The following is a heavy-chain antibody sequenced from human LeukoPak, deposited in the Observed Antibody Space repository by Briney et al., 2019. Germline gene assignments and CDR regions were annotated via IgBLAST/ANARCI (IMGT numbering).Heavy chain of an antibody. CDR2: IYYSGST. J-gene: IGHJ3*02. Sequence: SETLSLTCTVSGGSISSGDYYWSWIRQPPGKGLEWIEYIYYSGSTYYNPSLKSRVTISVDTSKNQFSLKLSSVTAADTAVYYCASYCSSTSCYTGAFDIWGQGTMVTVSS. D-gene: IGHD2-2*02. V-gene: IGHV4-30-4*08. CDR3: ASYCSSTSCYTGAFDI. CDR1: GGSISSGDYY.